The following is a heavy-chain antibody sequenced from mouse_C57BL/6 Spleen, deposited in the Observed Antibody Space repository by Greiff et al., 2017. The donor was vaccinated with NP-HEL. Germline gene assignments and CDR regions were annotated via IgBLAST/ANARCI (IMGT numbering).Heavy chain of an antibody. CDR3: LITTVVADY. CDR1: GYTFTDYN. Sequence: VQLQQSGPELVKPGASVKMSCKASGYTFTDYNMHWVKQSHGKSLEWIGYINPNNGGTSYNQKFKGKATLTVNKSSSTAYMELRSLTSEDSAVYYCLITTVVADYWGQGTTLTFSS. V-gene: IGHV1-22*01. CDR2: INPNNGGT. D-gene: IGHD1-1*01. J-gene: IGHJ2*01.